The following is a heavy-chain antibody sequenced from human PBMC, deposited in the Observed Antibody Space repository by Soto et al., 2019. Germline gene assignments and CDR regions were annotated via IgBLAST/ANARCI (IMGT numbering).Heavy chain of an antibody. J-gene: IGHJ6*02. V-gene: IGHV4-59*06. CDR1: GASISRYY. CDR2: IYYSGST. CDR3: ARGHGYYGMDV. Sequence: PSETLSLTCTVSGASISRYYWSWIRQSPGKGLEWIGYIYYSGSTYYNPSLKSRVTISVDTSKNQFSLKLSSVTAADTAVYYCARGHGYYGMDVWGQGTTVTVSS.